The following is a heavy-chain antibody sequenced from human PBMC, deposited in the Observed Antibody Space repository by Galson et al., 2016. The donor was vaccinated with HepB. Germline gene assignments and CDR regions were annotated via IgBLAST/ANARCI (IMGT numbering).Heavy chain of an antibody. Sequence: SLRLSCAASGFTFSNYGMHWVRQAPGKGLEWVAADSMDGRRKLYADSVKGRFTISRDSSNSMLFLQMSSLRADDTAVYYCARRHEYCPPVGCSVDYWGQGTLVSVPS. V-gene: IGHV3-30*03. J-gene: IGHJ4*02. D-gene: IGHD2/OR15-2a*01. CDR2: DSMDGRRK. CDR3: ARRHEYCPPVGCSVDY. CDR1: GFTFSNYG.